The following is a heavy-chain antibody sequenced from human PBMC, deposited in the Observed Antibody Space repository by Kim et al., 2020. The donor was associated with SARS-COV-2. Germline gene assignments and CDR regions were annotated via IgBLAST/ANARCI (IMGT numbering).Heavy chain of an antibody. J-gene: IGHJ6*02. CDR3: AKEGGVNTAYFSAMDV. D-gene: IGHD4-17*01. Sequence: SVKGRFPISRDNSGNALYLEMTSLRAEDTAVYYCAKEGGVNTAYFSAMDVWGQGTTVTVSS. V-gene: IGHV3-23*03.